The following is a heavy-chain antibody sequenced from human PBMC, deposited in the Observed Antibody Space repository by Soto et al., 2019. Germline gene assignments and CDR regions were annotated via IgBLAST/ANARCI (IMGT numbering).Heavy chain of an antibody. Sequence: LSCADSGFTLSVYYMSWIRQAPGKGLEWVSYISSSGTIIYYADSVKGRFTISRDNAKNSLYLQMNSLRVEDTAVYYCARAWQWLDYWGQGTLVTVSS. CDR2: ISSSGTII. J-gene: IGHJ4*02. CDR1: GFTLSVYY. CDR3: ARAWQWLDY. V-gene: IGHV3-11*01. D-gene: IGHD6-19*01.